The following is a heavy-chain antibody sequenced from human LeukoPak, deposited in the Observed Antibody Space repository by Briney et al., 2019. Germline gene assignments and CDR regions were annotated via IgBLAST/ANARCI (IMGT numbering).Heavy chain of an antibody. CDR2: ISISSSYI. CDR1: GVTFNSHG. J-gene: IGHJ4*02. Sequence: GGTLRLSCAASGVTFNSHGMSWVRQAPGKGLEWVSSISISSSYIYYADSVKGRFTISRDNAKNSLYLQMNSLRAEDTAVYYCASSYRYPYYFDYWGQGTLVTVSS. D-gene: IGHD3-16*02. CDR3: ASSYRYPYYFDY. V-gene: IGHV3-21*01.